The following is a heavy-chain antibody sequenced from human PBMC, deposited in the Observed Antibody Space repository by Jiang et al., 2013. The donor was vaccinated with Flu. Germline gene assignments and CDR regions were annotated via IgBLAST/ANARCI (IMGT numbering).Heavy chain of an antibody. D-gene: IGHD3-10*01. CDR1: GFTFSTYA. Sequence: QLLESGGGLVQPGGSLRLSCAASGFTFSTYAMNWVRQAPGKGLEWVSGISGSGDSTYYADSVKGRFTISRDNSKNTLYLQMNSLRAEDTAIYYCAKEGGDLWFGDFRHPFNWFDPWGQGTLVTVSS. V-gene: IGHV3-23*01. CDR2: ISGSGDST. CDR3: AKEGGDLWFGDFRHPFNWFDP. J-gene: IGHJ5*02.